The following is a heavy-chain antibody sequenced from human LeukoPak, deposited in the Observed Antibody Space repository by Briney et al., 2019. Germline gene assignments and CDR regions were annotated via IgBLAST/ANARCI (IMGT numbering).Heavy chain of an antibody. Sequence: SQTLSLTCTVSGGSISSGDYYWSWIRQPPGKGLEWIGYIYYSRSAYYNPSLKSRVTISVDTSKNQFSLKLSSVTAADTAVYYCARGLRYFDWSHWYFDLWGRGTLVTVSS. CDR1: GGSISSGDYY. D-gene: IGHD3-9*01. V-gene: IGHV4-30-4*01. J-gene: IGHJ2*01. CDR2: IYYSRSA. CDR3: ARGLRYFDWSHWYFDL.